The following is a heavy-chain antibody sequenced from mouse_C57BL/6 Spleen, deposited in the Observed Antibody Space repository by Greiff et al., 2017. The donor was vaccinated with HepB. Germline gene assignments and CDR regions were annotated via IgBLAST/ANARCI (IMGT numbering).Heavy chain of an antibody. Sequence: EVQLVESGGGLVQPKGSLKLSCAASGFTFNTYAMHWVRQAPGKGLEWVARIRSKSSNYATYYADSVKDRFTISRDDSQSMLYLQMNNLKTEDTAMYYCVREGGYDYGWYFDVWGTGTTVTVSS. CDR2: IRSKSSNYAT. D-gene: IGHD2-4*01. CDR3: VREGGYDYGWYFDV. J-gene: IGHJ1*03. V-gene: IGHV10-3*01. CDR1: GFTFNTYA.